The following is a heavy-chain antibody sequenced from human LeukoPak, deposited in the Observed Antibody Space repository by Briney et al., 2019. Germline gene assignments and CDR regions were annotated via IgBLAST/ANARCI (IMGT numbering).Heavy chain of an antibody. CDR1: GGAISSHY. J-gene: IGHJ6*03. CDR3: ARGSRIRYYYYYYMDV. Sequence: SETLSLTCAVSGGAISSHYWSWIRQPPGKGLEWIGYIYYSGSTNYNPSLKSRVTISVDTSKNQFSLKLSSVTAADTAVYYCARGSRIRYYYYYYMDVWGKGTTVTVSS. D-gene: IGHD2-21*01. V-gene: IGHV4-59*11. CDR2: IYYSGST.